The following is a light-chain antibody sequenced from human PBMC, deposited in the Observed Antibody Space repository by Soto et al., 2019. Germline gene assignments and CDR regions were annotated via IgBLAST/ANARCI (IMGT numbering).Light chain of an antibody. J-gene: IGKJ4*01. Sequence: EIVMTQSPATLSVSPGERATLSCRASQSVSINLAWYQQKPGQAPSLLISGASTMATGIPARFSGSGSATEFTLTISSLQSEDFAVYYCQQYHDWPLTFGGGTKVEIK. CDR3: QQYHDWPLT. CDR1: QSVSIN. CDR2: GAS. V-gene: IGKV3-15*01.